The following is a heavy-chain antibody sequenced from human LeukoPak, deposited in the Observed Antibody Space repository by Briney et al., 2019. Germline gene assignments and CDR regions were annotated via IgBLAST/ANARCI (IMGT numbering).Heavy chain of an antibody. V-gene: IGHV3-49*04. Sequence: GGSLRLSCTASGFTVGDYAMSWVRQAPGKGLEWVGFIRSKAYGGTTEYAASVKGRFTISRDDSKSIAYLQMNSLKTEDTAVYYCTRGELIADAFDIWGQGTMVTVSS. D-gene: IGHD1-7*01. CDR1: GFTVGDYA. CDR3: TRGELIADAFDI. J-gene: IGHJ3*02. CDR2: IRSKAYGGTT.